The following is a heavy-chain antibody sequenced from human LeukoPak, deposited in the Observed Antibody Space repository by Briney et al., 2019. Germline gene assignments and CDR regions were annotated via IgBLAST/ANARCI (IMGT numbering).Heavy chain of an antibody. J-gene: IGHJ4*02. V-gene: IGHV3-7*01. CDR1: GFTFSNHW. D-gene: IGHD6-13*01. Sequence: GGSLRLSCAASGFTFSNHWMSWVRQAPGKGLEWVANIKQDGSEKYYVDSVKGRFTISRDNAKNSLYLQMNSLRAEDTAVYYCASSSREYWGQGTLVSVSS. CDR2: IKQDGSEK. CDR3: ASSSREY.